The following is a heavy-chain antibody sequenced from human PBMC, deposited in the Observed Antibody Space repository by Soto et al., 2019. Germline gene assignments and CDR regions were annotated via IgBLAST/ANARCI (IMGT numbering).Heavy chain of an antibody. V-gene: IGHV5-10-1*01. CDR3: ASFILTGLQYYYYGMDV. D-gene: IGHD3-9*01. J-gene: IGHJ6*01. Sequence: XESLKISCKGSGYSFTSYWISWVRQMPGKGLEWMGRIDPSDSYTNYSPSFQGHVTISADKSISTAYLQWSSLKASDTAMYHCASFILTGLQYYYYGMDVWGQGTTVTVSS. CDR2: IDPSDSYT. CDR1: GYSFTSYW.